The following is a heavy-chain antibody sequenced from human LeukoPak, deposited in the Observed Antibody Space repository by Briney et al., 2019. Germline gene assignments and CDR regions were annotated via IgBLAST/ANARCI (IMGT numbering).Heavy chain of an antibody. CDR1: GGSISSYY. CDR3: ARDSYSTSCYDY. Sequence: SETLSLTCTVSGGSISSYYWSWLRQPAGKGLEWIGRIYSSGSTNYNPSLKSRVTLSVDTSKNESSLKLSSVTAADTAVYYCARDSYSTSCYDYWGQGILVTVSS. CDR2: IYSSGST. J-gene: IGHJ4*02. V-gene: IGHV4-4*07. D-gene: IGHD2-2*01.